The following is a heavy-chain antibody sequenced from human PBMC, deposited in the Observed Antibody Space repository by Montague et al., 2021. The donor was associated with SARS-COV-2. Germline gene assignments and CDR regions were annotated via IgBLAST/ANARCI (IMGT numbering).Heavy chain of an antibody. J-gene: IGHJ4*02. V-gene: IGHV4-4*07. CDR1: GDSITNHY. Sequence: SETLSLTCSVSGDSITNHYWSWIRQPAGKGLEWIGRMHFTGKTNFSPFFSSRLTMSADTSKNQFSLKLTSVTAADTAIYFCARDRFDFGAGRQGTIYFWGQGTLVTVSS. CDR3: ARDRFDFGAGRQGTIYF. D-gene: IGHD3-10*01. CDR2: MHFTGKT.